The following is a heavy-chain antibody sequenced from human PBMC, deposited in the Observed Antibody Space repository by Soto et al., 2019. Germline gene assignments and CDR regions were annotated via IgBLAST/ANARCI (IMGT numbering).Heavy chain of an antibody. D-gene: IGHD7-27*01. CDR2: FDPEDGET. CDR1: GYTLTELS. J-gene: IGHJ6*02. CDR3: AQGLTRDHYYGMDV. Sequence: GASVKVSCKVSGYTLTELSMHWVRQAPGKGLEWMGGFDPEDGETIYAQKFQGRVTMTEDTSTDTAYMELSSLRSEDTAVYYCAQGLTRDHYYGMDVWGQGNTVNVS. V-gene: IGHV1-24*01.